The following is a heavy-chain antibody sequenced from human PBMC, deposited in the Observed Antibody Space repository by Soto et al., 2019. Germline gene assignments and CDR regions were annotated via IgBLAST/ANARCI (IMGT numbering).Heavy chain of an antibody. V-gene: IGHV4-59*12. CDR3: ARGEGSSGSWHH. J-gene: IGHJ5*02. Sequence: SETLSLTCTVSGGSISSYYWSWIRQPPGKGLEWIGYIYYSGSTNYNPSLKSRVTISVDTSKNQFSLKLSSVTAADTAVYYCARGEGSSGSWHHWGQGTLVTVSS. CDR2: IYYSGST. CDR1: GGSISSYY. D-gene: IGHD6-13*01.